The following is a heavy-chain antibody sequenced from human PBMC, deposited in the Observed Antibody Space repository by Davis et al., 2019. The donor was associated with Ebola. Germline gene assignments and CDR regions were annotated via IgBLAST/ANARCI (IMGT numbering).Heavy chain of an antibody. Sequence: KVSCKAYGYSFDTFWTAWVRQMPGKGLEWMGIIYPFDSDAKYSPSFQGHVTISADKSINTAYLQWNSLKASDTAMYYCARSDSNYVSPFDIWGQGTMVIVSS. J-gene: IGHJ3*02. CDR1: GYSFDTFW. CDR3: ARSDSNYVSPFDI. V-gene: IGHV5-51*01. D-gene: IGHD4-11*01. CDR2: IYPFDSDA.